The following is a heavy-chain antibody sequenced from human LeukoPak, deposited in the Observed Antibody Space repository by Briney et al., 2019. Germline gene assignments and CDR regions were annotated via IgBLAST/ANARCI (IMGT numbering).Heavy chain of an antibody. Sequence: SETLSLTCTVSGGSISSSSYYWGWIRQPPGKGLEWIGSIYYSGSTYYNPSLKSRVTISVDTSKNQFSLKLSSVTAADTAVYYCARDSYYYDSSGITAIFDYWGQGTPVTVSS. D-gene: IGHD3-22*01. CDR3: ARDSYYYDSSGITAIFDY. V-gene: IGHV4-39*07. CDR1: GGSISSSSYY. J-gene: IGHJ4*02. CDR2: IYYSGST.